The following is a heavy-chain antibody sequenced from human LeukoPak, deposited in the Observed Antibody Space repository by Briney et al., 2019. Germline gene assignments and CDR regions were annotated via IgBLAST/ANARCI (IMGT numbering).Heavy chain of an antibody. Sequence: GGSLRLSCAASGFTFSSYGMHWVRQAPGKGLEWVAVIWYDGSNKYYADSVKGRFTISRDNSKNTLYLQMNSPRAEDTAVYYCARGVTRYCSSTSCYYFDYWGQGTLVTVSS. J-gene: IGHJ4*02. D-gene: IGHD2-2*01. V-gene: IGHV3-33*01. CDR2: IWYDGSNK. CDR1: GFTFSSYG. CDR3: ARGVTRYCSSTSCYYFDY.